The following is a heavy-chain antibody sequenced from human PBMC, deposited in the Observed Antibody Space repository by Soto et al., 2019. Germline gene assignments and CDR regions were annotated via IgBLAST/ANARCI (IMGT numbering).Heavy chain of an antibody. CDR2: IYYSGTT. D-gene: IGHD3-3*02. Sequence: SETLSLTCTVSGGSISSSSYYWGWIRQPPGKGLEWVGSIYYSGTTYYNPSLKSRVTISVDASKNQFSRTLSSLTAAATAGYYCARCKLFWSGYYGLPRQNGFDPWGQGTLVTVS. J-gene: IGHJ5*02. CDR3: ARCKLFWSGYYGLPRQNGFDP. V-gene: IGHV4-39*07. CDR1: GGSISSSSYY.